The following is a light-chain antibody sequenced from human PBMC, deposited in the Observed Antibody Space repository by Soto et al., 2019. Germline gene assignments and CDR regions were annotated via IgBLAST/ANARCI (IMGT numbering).Light chain of an antibody. J-gene: IGKJ5*01. Sequence: EIVLTQSPATLSLSPGERATLSCRASQSFSSYLAWYQQKPGQAPRLLIYDASNRATGIPARFSGSGSGTDFTLTISSLEPEDFAVYYCQQRSNWPPLTFGQGTRLEI. CDR1: QSFSSY. CDR3: QQRSNWPPLT. CDR2: DAS. V-gene: IGKV3-11*01.